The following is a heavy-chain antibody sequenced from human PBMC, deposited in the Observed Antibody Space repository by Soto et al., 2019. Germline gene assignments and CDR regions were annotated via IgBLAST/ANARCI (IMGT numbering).Heavy chain of an antibody. V-gene: IGHV1-69*13. D-gene: IGHD2-21*02. J-gene: IGHJ4*02. CDR2: IIPIFGTA. CDR3: ARALRAYCGGDCPYYFDY. Sequence: ASVKVSCKASGGTFSSYAISWVRQAPGQGLEWMGGIIPIFGTANYAQKFQGRVTITADESTSTAYMELSSLRSEDTAVDYCARALRAYCGGDCPYYFDYWGQGTLVTVSS. CDR1: GGTFSSYA.